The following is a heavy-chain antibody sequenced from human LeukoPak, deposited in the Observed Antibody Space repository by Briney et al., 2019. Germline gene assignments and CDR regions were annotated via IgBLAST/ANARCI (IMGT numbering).Heavy chain of an antibody. Sequence: SETLSLTCAVYGGSFRGYYWSWIRQPPGKGLEWIGEINHSGSTNYSPSLKSRVTISVDTSTNQFSLKLSCVTAADTAVYYCARTHYYDSSGYYYGYYYYGMDVWGQGTTVTVSS. CDR3: ARTHYYDSSGYYYGYYYYGMDV. J-gene: IGHJ6*02. D-gene: IGHD3-22*01. CDR1: GGSFRGYY. V-gene: IGHV4-34*01. CDR2: INHSGST.